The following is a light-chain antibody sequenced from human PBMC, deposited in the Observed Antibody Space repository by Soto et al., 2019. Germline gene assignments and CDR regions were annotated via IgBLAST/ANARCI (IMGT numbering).Light chain of an antibody. J-gene: IGKJ1*01. CDR2: ASS. CDR1: QSVSSSY. CDR3: QQYGLSPRT. Sequence: EIVLMQSPGTLSLSPGERATLSCRASQSVSSSYLAWYQQKPGQAPRLFIYASSIRATGIPDRFSGSGSGTDFTLTISRLEPEDFAVYYCQQYGLSPRTFGRGTKVEIK. V-gene: IGKV3-20*01.